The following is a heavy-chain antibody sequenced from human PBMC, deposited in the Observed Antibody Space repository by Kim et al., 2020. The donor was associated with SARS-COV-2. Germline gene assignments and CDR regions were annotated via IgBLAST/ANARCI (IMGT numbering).Heavy chain of an antibody. V-gene: IGHV3-48*03. CDR3: ARAPTYGSGRRHP. CDR1: GFTFSSYE. D-gene: IGHD3-10*01. J-gene: IGHJ5*02. Sequence: GGSLRLSCAASGFTFSSYEMNWVRQAPGKGLEWVSYISSSGSTIYYADSVKGRFTISRDNAKNSLYLQMNSLRAEDTAVYYCARAPTYGSGRRHPWGQGTLVTVSS. CDR2: ISSSGSTI.